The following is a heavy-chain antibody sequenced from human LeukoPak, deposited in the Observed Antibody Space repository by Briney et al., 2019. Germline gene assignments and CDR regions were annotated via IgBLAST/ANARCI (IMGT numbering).Heavy chain of an antibody. CDR1: GGSINYYY. Sequence: SETLSLTCTVSGGSINYYYWMWIRQPPGKGLEWIGYIYYSGSTNYNPSLKSRVTISVDTSKNQFSLKLSSVTAADTAVYYCARGPLWFGELPDDYWGQGTLVTVSS. CDR3: ARGPLWFGELPDDY. CDR2: IYYSGST. D-gene: IGHD3-10*01. V-gene: IGHV4-59*01. J-gene: IGHJ4*02.